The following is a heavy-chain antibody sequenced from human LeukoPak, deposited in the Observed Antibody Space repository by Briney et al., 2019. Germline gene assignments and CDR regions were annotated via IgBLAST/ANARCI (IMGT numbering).Heavy chain of an antibody. V-gene: IGHV3-7*01. CDR3: ARIDSSGWYFGDYYYYGMDV. CDR1: GFTFSSYW. CDR2: IKQDGSEK. Sequence: GGFLRLSCAASGFTFSSYWMSWVRQAPGKGLEWVANIKQDGSEKYYVDSVKGRFTISRDNAKNSLYLQMNSLRAEGTAVYYCARIDSSGWYFGDYYYYGMDVWGQGTTVTVSS. J-gene: IGHJ6*02. D-gene: IGHD6-19*01.